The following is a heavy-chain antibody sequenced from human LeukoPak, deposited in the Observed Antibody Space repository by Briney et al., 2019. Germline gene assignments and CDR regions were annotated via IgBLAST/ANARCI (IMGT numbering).Heavy chain of an antibody. J-gene: IGHJ4*02. CDR2: ISGKGDTT. D-gene: IGHD2-2*01. CDR1: GFTFSSYA. Sequence: GGSLRLSCAASGFTFSSYAMSWVRQAPGKGLEWVAAISGKGDTTHYADSVKGRFTISRDNYTNALYLQRKRLRAEDMAEYYCAKRGSRGALVPAAAFDCWGQGTLVTVSS. CDR3: AKRGSRGALVPAAAFDC. V-gene: IGHV3-23*01.